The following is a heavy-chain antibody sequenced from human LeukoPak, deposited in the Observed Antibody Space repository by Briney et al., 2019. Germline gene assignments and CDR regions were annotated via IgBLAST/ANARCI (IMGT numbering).Heavy chain of an antibody. D-gene: IGHD4-17*01. V-gene: IGHV4-34*01. J-gene: IGHJ4*02. CDR3: ARGIGDFRRPYFDY. CDR2: IDHSGGT. Sequence: SETLSLTCGVYGGSSSGYYWSWIRQPPGKGLEWIGKIDHSGGTNYNPSLKSRVTISVDTSKKQLSLKLSSVTAADTAMYYCARGIGDFRRPYFDYWGQGTLVTVSS. CDR1: GGSSSGYY.